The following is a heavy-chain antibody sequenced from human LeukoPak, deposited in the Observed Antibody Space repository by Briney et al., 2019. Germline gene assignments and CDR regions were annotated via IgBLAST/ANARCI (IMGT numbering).Heavy chain of an antibody. CDR1: GFTFSSYG. D-gene: IGHD5-12*01. V-gene: IGHV3-23*01. CDR2: ISGSGGST. J-gene: IGHJ5*02. Sequence: PGGSLRLSCAASGFTFSSYGMSWVRQAPGKGLEWVSAISGSGGSTYYADSVKGRFTISRDNSKNTLYLQMNSLRAEDTAVYYCAKDPFNIVATWFDPWGQGTLVTVSS. CDR3: AKDPFNIVATWFDP.